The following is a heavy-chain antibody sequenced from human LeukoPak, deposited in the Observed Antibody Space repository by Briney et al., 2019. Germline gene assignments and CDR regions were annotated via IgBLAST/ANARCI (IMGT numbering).Heavy chain of an antibody. V-gene: IGHV4-59*01. CDR3: ARDGTIGSAPFDP. CDR2: IYYSGST. CDR1: GGSISSYY. Sequence: SETLSLTCTVSGGSISSYYWSWIRQPPGKGLEWIGYIYYSGSTNYNPSLKSRVTISVDTSKNQFSLKLSSVTAADTAVYYCARDGTIGSAPFDPWGQGTLVTVSS. J-gene: IGHJ5*02. D-gene: IGHD3-10*01.